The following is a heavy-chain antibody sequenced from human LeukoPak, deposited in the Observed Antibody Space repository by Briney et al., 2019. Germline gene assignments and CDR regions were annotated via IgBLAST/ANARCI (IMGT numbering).Heavy chain of an antibody. CDR2: IYYSGST. D-gene: IGHD5/OR15-5a*01. V-gene: IGHV4-39*07. CDR1: GGSISSSSYY. CDR3: ARDLRRNGVWFDP. J-gene: IGHJ5*02. Sequence: PSETLSLTCTVSGGSISSSSYYWGWIRQPPGKGLEWIGSIYYSGSTYYNPSLKSRVTISVDTSKNQFSLKLSSVTAADTAVYYCARDLRRNGVWFDPWGQGTLVTASS.